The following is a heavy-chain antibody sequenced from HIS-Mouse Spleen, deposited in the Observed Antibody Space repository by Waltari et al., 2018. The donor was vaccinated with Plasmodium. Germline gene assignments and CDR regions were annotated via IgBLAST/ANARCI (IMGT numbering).Heavy chain of an antibody. CDR1: GGSISSSRYY. CDR3: ARVPYYYDSSGYGMGWFDP. D-gene: IGHD3-22*01. J-gene: IGHJ5*02. V-gene: IGHV4-39*07. CDR2: IYYRGST. Sequence: QLQLQESGPGLVKPSETLSLTCTVSGGSISSSRYYWGWIRQPPGKGLEWIGSIYYRGSTYYNPSLKSRVTISVDTSKNQFSLKLSSVTAADTAVYYCARVPYYYDSSGYGMGWFDPWGQGTLVTVSS.